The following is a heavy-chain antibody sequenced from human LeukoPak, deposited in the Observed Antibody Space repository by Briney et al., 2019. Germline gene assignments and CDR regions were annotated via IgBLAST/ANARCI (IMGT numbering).Heavy chain of an antibody. D-gene: IGHD6-19*01. CDR2: ISYDGSNK. Sequence: GGSLRLSCAASGFTFSSYAMHWVRQAPGKGLEWVAVISYDGSNKYYADSVKGRFTISRDNSKNTLYLQMISLRAKDTAVYYCARASQISSSTGWYYFDYWGQGTLVTVSP. J-gene: IGHJ4*02. CDR1: GFTFSSYA. V-gene: IGHV3-30*04. CDR3: ARASQISSSTGWYYFDY.